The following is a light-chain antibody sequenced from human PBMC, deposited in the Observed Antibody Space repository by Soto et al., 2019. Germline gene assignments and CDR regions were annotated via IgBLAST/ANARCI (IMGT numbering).Light chain of an antibody. CDR3: QSYDRSLSGWV. CDR1: SSNIGAGYD. V-gene: IGLV1-40*01. CDR2: NSI. J-gene: IGLJ3*02. Sequence: QSVLTQPHSVSGAPGQRVTISCTGSSSNIGAGYDVQWYQQVPGTAPKLLISNSINRPSGVPDRFSGSRSDTSASLAITGIQADDEADYYCQSYDRSLSGWVFGGGTKLTVL.